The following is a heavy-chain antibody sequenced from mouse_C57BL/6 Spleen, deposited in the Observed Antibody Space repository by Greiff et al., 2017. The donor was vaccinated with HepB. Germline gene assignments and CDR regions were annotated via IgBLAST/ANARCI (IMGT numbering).Heavy chain of an antibody. Sequence: EVHLVESGGGLVKPGGSLKLSCAASGFTFSDYGMHWVRQAPEKGLEWVAYISSGSSTIYYADTVKGRFTISRDNAKNTMFLQMTSLRSEATAMYYCARLCHFDYWGQGTTLTVSS. CDR2: ISSGSSTI. CDR1: GFTFSDYG. V-gene: IGHV5-17*01. J-gene: IGHJ2*01. CDR3: ARLCHFDY.